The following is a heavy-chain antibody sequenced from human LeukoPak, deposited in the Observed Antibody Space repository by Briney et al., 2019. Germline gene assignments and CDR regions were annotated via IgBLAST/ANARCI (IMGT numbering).Heavy chain of an antibody. D-gene: IGHD1-26*01. Sequence: PGGSLRLSCAASGFTFSSYAMHWVRQAPGKGLEWVAVISYDGSNKYYADSVKGRFTISRDNSKNTLYLQMNSLRAEDTAVYYCARDGAGGSYSVYYYGMDVWGQGTTVTVSS. CDR3: ARDGAGGSYSVYYYGMDV. J-gene: IGHJ6*02. CDR2: ISYDGSNK. CDR1: GFTFSSYA. V-gene: IGHV3-30-3*01.